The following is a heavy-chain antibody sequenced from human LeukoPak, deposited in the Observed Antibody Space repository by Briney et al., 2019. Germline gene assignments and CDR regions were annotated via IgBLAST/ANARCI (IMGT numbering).Heavy chain of an antibody. J-gene: IGHJ4*02. CDR1: GGSISSSSYY. V-gene: IGHV4-39*01. CDR3: AVKILVGATDY. Sequence: KASETLSLTCTVSGGSISSSSYYWGWIRQPPGKGLEWIGSIYYSGSTYYNPSLKSRVTISVDTSKNQFSLKLSPVTAADTAVYYCAVKILVGATDYWGQGTLVTVSS. CDR2: IYYSGST. D-gene: IGHD1-26*01.